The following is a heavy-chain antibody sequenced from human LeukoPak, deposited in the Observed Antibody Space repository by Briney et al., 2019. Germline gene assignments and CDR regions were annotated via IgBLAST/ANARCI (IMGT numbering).Heavy chain of an antibody. D-gene: IGHD1-26*01. J-gene: IGHJ4*02. V-gene: IGHV3-21*01. Sequence: PGGSLRLSCAASGFTFSSYAMHWVRQAPGKGLEWVSSISSSSSYIYYADSVKGRFTISRDNAKNSLYLQMNSLRAEDTAVYYCARDSPWELPQRAVWGQGTLVTVSS. CDR1: GFTFSSYA. CDR2: ISSSSSYI. CDR3: ARDSPWELPQRAV.